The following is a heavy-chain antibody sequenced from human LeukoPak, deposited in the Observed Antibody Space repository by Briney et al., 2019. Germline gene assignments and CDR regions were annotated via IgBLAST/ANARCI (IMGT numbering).Heavy chain of an antibody. J-gene: IGHJ1*01. CDR1: GGSFSGYY. CDR3: ARGRVTRYCSSTSCLEYFQH. D-gene: IGHD2-2*01. V-gene: IGHV4-34*01. Sequence: SETLSLTCAVYGGSFSGYYWSWIRQPPGKGLEWIGEVNHSGSTNYNPSLKSRVTISVDTSKNQFSLKLSSVTAADTAVYYCARGRVTRYCSSTSCLEYFQHWGQGTLVTVSS. CDR2: VNHSGST.